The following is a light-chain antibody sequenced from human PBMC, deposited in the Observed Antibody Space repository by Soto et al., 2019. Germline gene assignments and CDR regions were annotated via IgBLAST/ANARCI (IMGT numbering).Light chain of an antibody. CDR2: AAS. Sequence: DIQMTQSPSSLSASVGARVTITCRASQTIGKNLNWYQQEPGKAPKLLIYAASTLQSGVPSRFIGSGSGTDFTLTISGLQSEDCAVSYCQQRGKWPSTFGRGTKVEMK. CDR3: QQRGKWPST. V-gene: IGKV1-39*01. J-gene: IGKJ2*02. CDR1: QTIGKN.